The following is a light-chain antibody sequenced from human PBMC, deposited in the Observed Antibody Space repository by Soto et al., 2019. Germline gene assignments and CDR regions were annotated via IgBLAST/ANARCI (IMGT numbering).Light chain of an antibody. J-gene: IGKJ1*01. CDR3: QQRSNWPPT. CDR2: DAS. V-gene: IGKV3-11*01. CDR1: QSISTF. Sequence: EVVLTQSPATLSLSPGERATLSCRASQSISTFLAWYQQKPGQAPRLLIYDASNRATGIPARFGGSGSGTDFTLTVSTLDPEDFAVYYCQQRSNWPPTFGQGTKVETK.